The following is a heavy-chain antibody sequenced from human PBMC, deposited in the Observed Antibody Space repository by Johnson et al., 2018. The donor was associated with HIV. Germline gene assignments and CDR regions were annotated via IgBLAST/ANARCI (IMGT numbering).Heavy chain of an antibody. CDR1: GFTFSSYD. J-gene: IGHJ3*02. CDR2: IFNSGTT. CDR3: AKLPGGQEAAFDI. V-gene: IGHV3-66*02. Sequence: VQLVESGGGLVQPGGSLRLSCGASGFTFSSYDMHWVRQATGKGLEWVAVIFNSGTTYYADSVKGRFIISRDNSKNTLYLQMNSLRAEDTAVYYCAKLPGGQEAAFDIWGQGTMVTVSS. D-gene: IGHD3-10*01.